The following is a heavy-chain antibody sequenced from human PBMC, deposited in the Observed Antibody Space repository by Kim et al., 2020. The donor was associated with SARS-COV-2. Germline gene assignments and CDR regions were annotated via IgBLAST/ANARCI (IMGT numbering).Heavy chain of an antibody. CDR1: GGSISSYY. D-gene: IGHD3-10*01. V-gene: IGHV4-59*01. CDR2: IYYSGST. J-gene: IGHJ4*02. CDR3: ARFPTTGSRGSGSLDY. Sequence: SETLSLTCTVSGGSISSYYWSWIRQPPGKGLEWIGYIYYSGSTNYNPSLKSRVTISVDTSKNQFFLKLSSVTAADTAVYYCARFPTTGSRGSGSLDYWGQGTLVTVSS.